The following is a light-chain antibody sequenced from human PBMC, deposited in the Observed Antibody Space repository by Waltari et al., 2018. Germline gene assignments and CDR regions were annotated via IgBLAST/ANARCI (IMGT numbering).Light chain of an antibody. CDR2: NSF. V-gene: IGLV1-44*01. J-gene: IGLJ1*01. Sequence: QSILTQPPSASGPPGQRVTFSCSGNSSNIGSNPVNWSQHLPGTAPHLLIYNSFQRHSGVPDRFSGAKSGTSASLAISGLQSEDEADYYCAVWDDSLNGHIFGTGTKVTVL. CDR3: AVWDDSLNGHI. CDR1: SSNIGSNP.